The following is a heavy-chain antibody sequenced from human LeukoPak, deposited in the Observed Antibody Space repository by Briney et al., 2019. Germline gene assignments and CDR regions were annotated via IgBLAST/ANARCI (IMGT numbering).Heavy chain of an antibody. J-gene: IGHJ6*01. CDR1: GYTFTSYG. CDR3: ARRGLMDGMDL. V-gene: IGHV1-18*01. CDR2: INPYNGNT. D-gene: IGHD2-8*01. Sequence: ASVKVSCKASGYTFTSYGISWVRQATGQGLEWMGWINPYNGNTNYAQKFQGRVTMTTDTSTSTAYMELRRLRSDETTVYYCARRGLMDGMDLCGQGTTVTVSS.